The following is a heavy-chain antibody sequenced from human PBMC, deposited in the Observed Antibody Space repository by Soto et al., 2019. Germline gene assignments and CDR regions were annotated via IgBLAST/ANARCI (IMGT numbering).Heavy chain of an antibody. CDR1: GYTFSSYG. D-gene: IGHD2-15*01. CDR2: ISGYNGNT. V-gene: IGHV1-18*01. CDR3: ARDDRVVAALYGMDV. J-gene: IGHJ6*02. Sequence: QVQLVQSGAEVKKPGASVKVSCKASGYTFSSYGISWVRQAPGQGLEWMGWISGYNGNTKYAQRFQGRVTMTTDTSTSTAYMEMRSLRSDDTAVYYCARDDRVVAALYGMDVWGQGTTVTVSS.